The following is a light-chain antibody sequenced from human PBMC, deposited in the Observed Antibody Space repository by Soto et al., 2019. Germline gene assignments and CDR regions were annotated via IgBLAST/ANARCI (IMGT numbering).Light chain of an antibody. CDR1: QSVSSNY. V-gene: IGKV3-20*01. J-gene: IGKJ3*01. CDR2: GAS. Sequence: EIVLTQSPGTLSLSPGERATLSCRASQSVSSNYLAWYQQKPGQAPRLLIYGASSRATGIPDRFSGSGSGTDFTLNISSLEHEDFAVYYCQQYARSPLFTFGPGTKVDIK. CDR3: QQYARSPLFT.